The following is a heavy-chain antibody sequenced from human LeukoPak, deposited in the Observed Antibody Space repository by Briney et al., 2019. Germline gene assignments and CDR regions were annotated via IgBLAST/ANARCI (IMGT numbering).Heavy chain of an antibody. V-gene: IGHV3-21*01. J-gene: IGHJ4*02. CDR1: GFTFSSYS. CDR3: ARDLTAMFSFDY. Sequence: GGSLRLSCAASGFTFSSYSMNWVRQAPGKGLEWVSSISSSSSYIYYADSVKGRFTISRDNAKNSPYLQMNSLRAEDTAVYYCARDLTAMFSFDYWGQGTLVTVSS. CDR2: ISSSSSYI. D-gene: IGHD5-18*01.